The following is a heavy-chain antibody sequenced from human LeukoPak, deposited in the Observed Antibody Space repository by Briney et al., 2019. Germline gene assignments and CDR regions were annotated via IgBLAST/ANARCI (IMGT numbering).Heavy chain of an antibody. CDR2: ISGGGGST. J-gene: IGHJ3*02. CDR3: AREGAAQMLHAFDI. D-gene: IGHD6-13*01. Sequence: GGSLRLSCAASGFTFSSYAMSWVRQAPGKGLEWVSAISGGGGSTYYADSVKGRFTISRHNSKNTLYLQMNSLRAEDTAVYYCAREGAAQMLHAFDIWGQGTMVTVSS. CDR1: GFTFSSYA. V-gene: IGHV3-23*01.